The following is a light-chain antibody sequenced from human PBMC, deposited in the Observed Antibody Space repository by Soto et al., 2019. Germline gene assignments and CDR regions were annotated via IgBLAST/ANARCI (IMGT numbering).Light chain of an antibody. V-gene: IGKV3-20*01. CDR3: RQYGRSPWT. CDR1: QSVSSSY. J-gene: IGKJ1*01. CDR2: GAS. Sequence: EIVLTQSPGTLSLSPGERATLSCSASQSVSSSYLAWYQQKPGQAPMLLIYGASSRATGIPDRFSGSGSGTDFTLTISSLEPEDFAVSYCRQYGRSPWTFGQGTKVEIK.